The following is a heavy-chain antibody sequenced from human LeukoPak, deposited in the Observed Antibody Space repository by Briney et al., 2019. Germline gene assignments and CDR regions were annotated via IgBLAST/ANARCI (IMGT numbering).Heavy chain of an antibody. CDR3: ARDLRDYYDSSGYYLFDY. V-gene: IGHV1-18*01. Sequence: GASVKVSCKASGYTFTSYGISWVRQAPGQGLEWMGWISAYNGNTNYAQKLQGRVTMTTDTSTSTAYMELRSLRSDDTAAYYCARDLRDYYDSSGYYLFDYWGQGTLVTVSS. CDR2: ISAYNGNT. D-gene: IGHD3-22*01. J-gene: IGHJ4*02. CDR1: GYTFTSYG.